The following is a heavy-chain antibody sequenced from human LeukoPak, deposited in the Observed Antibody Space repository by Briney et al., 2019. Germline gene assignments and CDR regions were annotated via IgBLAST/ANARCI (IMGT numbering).Heavy chain of an antibody. V-gene: IGHV1-18*01. CDR1: GYTFTSYG. J-gene: IGHJ6*03. CDR2: ISAYNGDT. CDR3: GRVVADYDILTGYYSHYYYYMDV. D-gene: IGHD3-9*01. Sequence: GASVKVSCKASGYTFTSYGISWVRQAPGQGLEWMGWISAYNGDTNYAQKFQGRVTMTTDTSTSTAYMELRSLRSDDTAVYYCGRVVADYDILTGYYSHYYYYMDVWGKGTTVTVSS.